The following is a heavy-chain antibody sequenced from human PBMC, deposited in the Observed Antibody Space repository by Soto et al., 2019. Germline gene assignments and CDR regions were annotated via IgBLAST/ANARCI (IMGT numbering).Heavy chain of an antibody. D-gene: IGHD3-9*01. J-gene: IGHJ4*02. CDR3: ARTPSTRYYKGYYFDY. CDR2: IWYDGSNK. V-gene: IGHV3-33*01. Sequence: PEGSPRRSCASAAFTHSSYFRHLARQAPGKGLEWVAVIWYDGSNKYYADSVKGRFTISRDNSKNTLYLQMNSLRAEDTAVYYCARTPSTRYYKGYYFDYWGQATLVSVSS. CDR1: AFTHSSYF.